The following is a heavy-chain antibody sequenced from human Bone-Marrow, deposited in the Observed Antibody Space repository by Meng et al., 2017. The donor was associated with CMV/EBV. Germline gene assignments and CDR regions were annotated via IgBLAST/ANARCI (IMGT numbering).Heavy chain of an antibody. V-gene: IGHV3-7*01. CDR1: GFTFTKYW. J-gene: IGHJ4*02. CDR2: INEPGTVK. D-gene: IGHD2-21*02. CDR3: AREWWGPEY. Sequence: GGFLRLSCAASGFTFTKYWMTWVRQAPGKGLEWVANINEPGTVKHYVDSVKGRFTMSRDNSKNSVFLQMIGLRTEDTAVYYCAREWWGPEYWGQGPLVNVAS.